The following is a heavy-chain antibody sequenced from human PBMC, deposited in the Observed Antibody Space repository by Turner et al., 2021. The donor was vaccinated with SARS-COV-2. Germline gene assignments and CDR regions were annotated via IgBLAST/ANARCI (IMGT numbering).Heavy chain of an antibody. Sequence: QVQLQESGPGLVKPSQTLSLTCTVSGCSISIGGYYWSWIRQHPGKGLEWIGYIYYSGSTYYNPSFKSRVTISVDTSKNQFSLKLSSVTAADTAVYYCARDYGGNSNYFDYWGQGTLVTVSS. CDR3: ARDYGGNSNYFDY. J-gene: IGHJ4*02. CDR2: IYYSGST. V-gene: IGHV4-31*03. CDR1: GCSISIGGYY. D-gene: IGHD4-17*01.